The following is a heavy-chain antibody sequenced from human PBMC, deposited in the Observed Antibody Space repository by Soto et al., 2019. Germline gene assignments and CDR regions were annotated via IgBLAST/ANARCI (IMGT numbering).Heavy chain of an antibody. V-gene: IGHV1-18*01. CDR2: VSTYNGNT. Sequence: QVKLVQSGAEVKKPGASVKVSCKASGYTFTSYGINWVRQAPGQGLEWMGRVSTYNGNTNYAPRFQGRVTMTTDTSTTTAYMELRSLRSDDTATYYCARERGLTVSTLLGYWGQGTLVSVSS. D-gene: IGHD2-21*01. CDR3: ARERGLTVSTLLGY. J-gene: IGHJ4*02. CDR1: GYTFTSYG.